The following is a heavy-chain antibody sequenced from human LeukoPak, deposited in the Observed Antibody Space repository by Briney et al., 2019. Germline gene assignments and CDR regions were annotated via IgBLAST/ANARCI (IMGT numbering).Heavy chain of an antibody. D-gene: IGHD6-13*01. CDR2: ISGSGGST. J-gene: IGHJ3*02. Sequence: GGSLRLSCAASGFTFSSYAMSWVRQAPGKGLEWVSAISGSGGSTYYADSVKGRFTISRDNSKNTLYLQMNSLRAEDTAVYYCARGRVLYSSSWYRVADAFDIWGQGTMVTVSS. CDR1: GFTFSSYA. CDR3: ARGRVLYSSSWYRVADAFDI. V-gene: IGHV3-23*01.